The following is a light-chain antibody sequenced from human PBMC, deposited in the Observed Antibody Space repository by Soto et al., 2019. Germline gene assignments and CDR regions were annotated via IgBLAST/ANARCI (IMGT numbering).Light chain of an antibody. J-gene: IGKJ1*01. CDR1: QSVSIN. CDR2: GTF. Sequence: EIVLTQSPDTLSVYQGERATLSCRASQSVSINLAWYQQKLGQAPRLLIYGTFTRATGIPARFSGSGSATEFPLTISSLQSEDFAVYYCQQYNDWPRTFGQGTKWIS. V-gene: IGKV3-15*01. CDR3: QQYNDWPRT.